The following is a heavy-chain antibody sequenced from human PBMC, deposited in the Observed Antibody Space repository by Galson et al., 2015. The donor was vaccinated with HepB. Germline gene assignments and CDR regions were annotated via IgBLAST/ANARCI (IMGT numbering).Heavy chain of an antibody. CDR1: GFSFSTYA. CDR3: TRWDCGSDRNRCYEGV. J-gene: IGHJ6*04. Sequence: SLRLSCAASGFSFSTYAMHWVRQAPGKGLEYVSSISQIGDYTYYGNSVRGRFTISRVNSENTLYLHMGSLTAEDTAVYYCTRWDCGSDRNRCYEGVWGKGTTVTVPS. V-gene: IGHV3-64*01. D-gene: IGHD2-21*02. CDR2: ISQIGDYT.